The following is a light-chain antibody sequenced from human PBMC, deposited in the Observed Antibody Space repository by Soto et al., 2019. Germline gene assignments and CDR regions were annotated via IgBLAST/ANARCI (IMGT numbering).Light chain of an antibody. V-gene: IGLV2-18*02. CDR2: DVS. Sequence: QSVLTQPPSVSGSPGQSVAISCTGTGSDIGTYNRVSWYPQPPGTAPKLMIYDVSDRPSGVPDRFSGSKSGNTASLTISGLQAEDEADYYCSSYTSSSTYVFGTGTKLTVL. CDR3: SSYTSSSTYV. J-gene: IGLJ1*01. CDR1: GSDIGTYNR.